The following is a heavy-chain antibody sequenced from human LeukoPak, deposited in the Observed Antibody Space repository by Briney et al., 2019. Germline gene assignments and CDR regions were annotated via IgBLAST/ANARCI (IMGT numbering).Heavy chain of an antibody. J-gene: IGHJ4*02. Sequence: GGSLRLSCTASGLFVSDSYMTWVRQALGKGLEWVSIIYAGGSTYYTDSVKGRFTISRDNSNNTVYLQMNSLKIEDTAVYYCAKLWGWRTHIDSWGQGTVVTVSS. D-gene: IGHD3-3*01. V-gene: IGHV3-66*02. CDR3: AKLWGWRTHIDS. CDR1: GLFVSDSY. CDR2: IYAGGST.